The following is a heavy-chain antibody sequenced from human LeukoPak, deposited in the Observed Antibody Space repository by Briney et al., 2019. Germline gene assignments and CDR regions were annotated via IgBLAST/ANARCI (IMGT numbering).Heavy chain of an antibody. CDR3: AKDRGDFP. CDR2: LYSGGNT. V-gene: IGHV3-53*04. Sequence: GGSLRLSCAASGFSVSDTPMSWVRQAPGKGLEWVAILYSGGNTYYGGSVKGRFTISRHNSRNTLYLQMNTLKPDDTAVYYCAKDRGDFPWGQGTLVTVSS. CDR1: GFSVSDTP. J-gene: IGHJ5*02. D-gene: IGHD2-21*02.